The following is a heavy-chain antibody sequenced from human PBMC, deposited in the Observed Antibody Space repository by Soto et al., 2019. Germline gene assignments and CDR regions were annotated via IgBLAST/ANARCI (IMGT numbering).Heavy chain of an antibody. CDR1: GGAFSSYA. CDR2: IIPIFGPA. Sequence: SVKVSCKASGGAFSSYAISWVRQAPGQGLEWMGGIIPIFGPANYAQKFQGRVTITADESPSTAYMELSSLRSEDTAVYYCAWNEFWSAHVWFDPWGQGTLVTVSS. D-gene: IGHD3-3*01. V-gene: IGHV1-69*13. CDR3: AWNEFWSAHVWFDP. J-gene: IGHJ5*02.